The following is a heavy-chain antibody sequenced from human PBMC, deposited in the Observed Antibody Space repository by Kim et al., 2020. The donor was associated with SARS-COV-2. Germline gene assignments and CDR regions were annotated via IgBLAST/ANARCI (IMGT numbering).Heavy chain of an antibody. CDR2: IYYSGST. Sequence: SETLSLTCTVSVGSISSSTYYWGWIRQPPGKGLEWIGSIYYSGSTYYNPSLKSRVTISVDTSKNQFSLKLSSVTAADTAVYYCARDRQSQMVRDEYSYYGMDVWGQGTTVTVSS. CDR3: ARDRQSQMVRDEYSYYGMDV. CDR1: VGSISSSTYY. V-gene: IGHV4-39*07. J-gene: IGHJ6*02. D-gene: IGHD3-10*01.